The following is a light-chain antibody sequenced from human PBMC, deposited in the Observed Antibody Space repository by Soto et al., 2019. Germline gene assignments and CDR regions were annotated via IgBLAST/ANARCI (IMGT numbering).Light chain of an antibody. J-gene: IGLJ1*01. Sequence: QSVLTQPPSASETPGQTVSISCSGCNSNIASNTVTWYQHLPGTAPNLLIYYNNQRPAGVPDRFSGSKSGTSASLAVSGLQSEDESDYYCAAWDDTLKRYAFGTGTKVTVL. CDR1: NSNIASNT. V-gene: IGLV1-44*01. CDR3: AAWDDTLKRYA. CDR2: YNN.